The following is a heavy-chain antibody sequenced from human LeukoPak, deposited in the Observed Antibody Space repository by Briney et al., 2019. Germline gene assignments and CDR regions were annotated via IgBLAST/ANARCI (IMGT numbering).Heavy chain of an antibody. CDR1: GFTFSSYS. Sequence: GLSLRLSCAASGFTFSSYSMNWVRQAPGKGLEWVSYIRFSSSTIYYADSVKGRFTISRDNSKNTLYLQMNSLRDEDTAVYYCARETVVVPAAMSWRAFDIWGQGTMVTVSS. CDR2: IRFSSSTI. CDR3: ARETVVVPAAMSWRAFDI. D-gene: IGHD2-2*01. V-gene: IGHV3-48*02. J-gene: IGHJ3*02.